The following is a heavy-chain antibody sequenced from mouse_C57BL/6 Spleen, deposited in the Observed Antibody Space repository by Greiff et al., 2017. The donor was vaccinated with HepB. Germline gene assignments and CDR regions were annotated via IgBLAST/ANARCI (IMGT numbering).Heavy chain of an antibody. V-gene: IGHV1-42*01. CDR1: GYSFTGYY. D-gene: IGHD2-2*01. CDR2: INPSTGGT. Sequence: VQLQQSGPELVKPGASVKISCKASGYSFTGYYMNWVKQSPEKSLEWIGEINPSTGGTTYNQKFKAKATLTVDKSSSTAYMQRKSLTSEDSAVYYCARCGYGGAYWGQGTLVTVSA. CDR3: ARCGYGGAY. J-gene: IGHJ3*01.